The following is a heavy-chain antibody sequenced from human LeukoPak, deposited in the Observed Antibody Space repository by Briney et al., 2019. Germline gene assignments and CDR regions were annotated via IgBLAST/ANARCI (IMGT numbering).Heavy chain of an antibody. Sequence: PSETLSLTCTVSGGSISSSSYYWGWIRQPPGKGLEWIGSIYYSGSTYYNPSLKSRVTISVDTSKNQFSLKLSSVTAADTAVYYCARLDGERPDYWGQGTLVTVSS. CDR3: ARLDGERPDY. J-gene: IGHJ4*02. CDR1: GGSISSSSYY. CDR2: IYYSGST. V-gene: IGHV4-39*07. D-gene: IGHD4-17*01.